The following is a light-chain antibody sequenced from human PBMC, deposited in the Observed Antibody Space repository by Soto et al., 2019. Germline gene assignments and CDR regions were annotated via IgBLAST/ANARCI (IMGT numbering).Light chain of an antibody. CDR3: QQFDSVPCT. V-gene: IGKV1-33*01. CDR2: DAA. CDR1: PDIKNY. J-gene: IGKJ2*02. Sequence: IEMTQSPSALSASAGDRVTITCQASPDIKNYVIWYQQKPGRAPKLLIYDAASLGTGVSSRFSGSCSGTHFTITISSLQPEDVATYYCQQFDSVPCTFGQGTKLEIK.